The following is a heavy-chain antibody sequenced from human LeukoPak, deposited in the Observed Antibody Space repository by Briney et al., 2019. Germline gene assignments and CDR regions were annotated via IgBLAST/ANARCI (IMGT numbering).Heavy chain of an antibody. J-gene: IGHJ4*02. D-gene: IGHD4-23*01. CDR1: GYTFTSYG. CDR3: ARDYISYGGNSKSFDY. Sequence: GASVKVFCKASGYTFTSYGISWVRQAPGQGLEWMGWISAYNGNTNYAQKLQGRVTMTTDTSTSTAYMELRSLRSDDTAVYYCARDYISYGGNSKSFDYWGQGTLVTVSS. CDR2: ISAYNGNT. V-gene: IGHV1-18*01.